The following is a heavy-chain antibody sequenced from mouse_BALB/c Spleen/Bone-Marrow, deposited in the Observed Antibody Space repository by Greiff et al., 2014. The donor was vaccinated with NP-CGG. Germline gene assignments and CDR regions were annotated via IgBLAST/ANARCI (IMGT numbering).Heavy chain of an antibody. CDR3: TRVYYYGSAWFAY. V-gene: IGHV1-5*01. Sequence: VHVKQSGTVLARPGASVKMSCKASGYTFTSYWMHWVKQRPGQGLEWIGAIYPGNSDTSYNQKFKGKAKLTAVTSTSTAYMEHSSLTNEDSAVYYCTRVYYYGSAWFAYWGQGTLVTVSA. J-gene: IGHJ3*01. CDR1: GYTFTSYW. D-gene: IGHD1-1*01. CDR2: IYPGNSDT.